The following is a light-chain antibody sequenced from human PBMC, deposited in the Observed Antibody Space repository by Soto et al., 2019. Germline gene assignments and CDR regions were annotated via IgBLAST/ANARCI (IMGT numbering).Light chain of an antibody. J-gene: IGKJ2*01. Sequence: EIVMTQSPFTLSLSPGERATLSCRANQSVSSSLAWYQQKPGQAPRLLIYGASTRATGIPARFSGSGSGTEFTLTISSLQSEDFAVYYCQQYNNWPHTFGQGTKVDIK. CDR2: GAS. CDR3: QQYNNWPHT. V-gene: IGKV3-15*01. CDR1: QSVSSS.